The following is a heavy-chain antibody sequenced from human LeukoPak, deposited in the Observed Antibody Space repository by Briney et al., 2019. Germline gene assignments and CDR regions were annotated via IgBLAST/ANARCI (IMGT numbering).Heavy chain of an antibody. V-gene: IGHV1-18*01. CDR3: ARASSTSPTLGFWSGYTVGEDAFDI. CDR1: GYTFTSYG. D-gene: IGHD3-3*01. CDR2: ISAYNGNT. J-gene: IGHJ3*02. Sequence: ASVKVSCKASGYTFTSYGISWVRQAPGQGLEWMGWISAYNGNTNYAQKLQGRVTMTTDTSTSTAYMELRSLRSDDTAVYYCARASSTSPTLGFWSGYTVGEDAFDIWGQGTMVTVSS.